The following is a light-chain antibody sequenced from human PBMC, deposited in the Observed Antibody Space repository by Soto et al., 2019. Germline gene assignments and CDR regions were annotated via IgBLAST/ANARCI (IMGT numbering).Light chain of an antibody. V-gene: IGKV3-11*01. CDR2: GAS. J-gene: IGKJ4*01. CDR1: QTVNSY. CDR3: QHRYNWLT. Sequence: IVLTQSPATLSLSPGDRATLSCRARQTVNSYLSWYQHKPGQAPRLLIYGASIRATGIPARFSGSGSGTDFTLTISLLDPEDSAVYYCQHRYNWLTFGGGTKVEIK.